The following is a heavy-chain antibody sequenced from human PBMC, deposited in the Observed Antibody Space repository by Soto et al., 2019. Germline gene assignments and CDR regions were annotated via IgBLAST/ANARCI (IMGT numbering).Heavy chain of an antibody. J-gene: IGHJ4*02. CDR1: GGSISSSSYY. D-gene: IGHD6-19*01. V-gene: IGHV4-39*01. CDR3: ARLIRDRLSSLKYPEDY. CDR2: IYYSGST. Sequence: QLQLQESGPGLVKPSETLSLTCTVSGGSISSSSYYWGWIRQPPGKGLEWIGSIYYSGSTYYNPSLKSRVTISVDTSKNQFSLKLSSVTAADTAVYYCARLIRDRLSSLKYPEDYWGQGTLVTVSS.